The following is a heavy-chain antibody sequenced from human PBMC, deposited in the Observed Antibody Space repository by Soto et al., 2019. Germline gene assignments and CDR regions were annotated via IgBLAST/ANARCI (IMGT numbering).Heavy chain of an antibody. CDR3: TPDSSSWAHHDYFSVDV. D-gene: IGHD2-15*01. CDR2: IKSKTDGGTT. CDR1: GFTFSNAW. Sequence: LRLSCAASGFTFSNAWMSWVRQAPGKGLEWVGRIKSKTDGGTTDYAAPVEGRFTISRDDSKNTLYLQMNSVRTEDTAVYYCTPDSSSWAHHDYFSVDVWGQRTTVSVSS. V-gene: IGHV3-15*01. J-gene: IGHJ6*02.